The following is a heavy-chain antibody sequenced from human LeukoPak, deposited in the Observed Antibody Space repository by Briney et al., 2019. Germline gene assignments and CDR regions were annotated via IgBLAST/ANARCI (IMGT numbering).Heavy chain of an antibody. CDR2: ISSSGSSI. J-gene: IGHJ4*02. V-gene: IGHV3-48*03. D-gene: IGHD6-19*01. CDR1: GFTFSNYE. Sequence: GGSLRLSCAASGFTFSNYEMNWVRQAPGKGREWDSYISSSGSSIYYADSVKGRYTISRDNAKNSLYLQMNSLRAEDTAVYYCARGAAVAGFDYWGQGTLVTVSS. CDR3: ARGAAVAGFDY.